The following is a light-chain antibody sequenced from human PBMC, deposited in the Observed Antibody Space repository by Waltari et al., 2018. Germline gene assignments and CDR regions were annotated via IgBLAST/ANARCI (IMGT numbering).Light chain of an antibody. CDR1: QTVSIN. Sequence: ETMMTQSPATLSVSPGERATLSCRASQTVSINLAWYQQKPGQHPRLLIYGASTRATGIPARFSGSGSGTEFTLTISSLQSEDFAIYYCQQYNNWPPATFGLGTKVEIK. CDR3: QQYNNWPPAT. V-gene: IGKV3-15*01. CDR2: GAS. J-gene: IGKJ1*01.